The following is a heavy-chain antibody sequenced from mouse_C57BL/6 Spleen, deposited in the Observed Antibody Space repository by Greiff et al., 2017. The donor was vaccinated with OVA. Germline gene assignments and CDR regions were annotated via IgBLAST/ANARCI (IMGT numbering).Heavy chain of an antibody. CDR2: IYPSDSET. Sequence: VKLQQPGAELVRPGSSVKLSCKASGYTFTSYWMDWVKQRPGQGLEWIGNIYPSDSETHYNQKFKDKATLTVDKSSSTAYMQLSSLTSEDSAVYYGARSGYYGSSRYAMDYWGQGTSVTVSS. CDR3: ARSGYYGSSRYAMDY. D-gene: IGHD1-1*01. J-gene: IGHJ4*01. CDR1: GYTFTSYW. V-gene: IGHV1-61*01.